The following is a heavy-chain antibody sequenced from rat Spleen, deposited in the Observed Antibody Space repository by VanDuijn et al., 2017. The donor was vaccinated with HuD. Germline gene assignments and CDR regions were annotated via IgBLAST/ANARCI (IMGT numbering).Heavy chain of an antibody. D-gene: IGHD1-2*01. Sequence: EVQLVESGGGLVQPGRSLKLSCAASGFTFSNYGTHWIRQAPTKGLEWVASITSGGDGTYYPDSVKGRFTISRDNAKSTLYLQMDSLKSEDTATYYCAKNIYSSSYIYYFDYWGQGVMVTVSS. CDR2: ITSGGDGT. V-gene: IGHV5-19*01. CDR1: GFTFSNYG. CDR3: AKNIYSSSYIYYFDY. J-gene: IGHJ2*01.